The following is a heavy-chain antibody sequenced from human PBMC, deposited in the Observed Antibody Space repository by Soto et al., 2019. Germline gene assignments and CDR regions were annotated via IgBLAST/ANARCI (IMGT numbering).Heavy chain of an antibody. CDR1: GFTFSSSG. V-gene: IGHV3-33*01. J-gene: IGHJ1*01. CDR2: IWYDGSNK. D-gene: IGHD2-15*01. Sequence: QVQLVESGGGVVQPGRSLRLSCAASGFTFSSSGMHWVRQAPGKGLEWVAVIWYDGSNKYYAASVKGRFTISRDNSKITLYLQMNSLRAEDTAVYYCASRGPGYCSGGSFWDFQHWGQGTLVNVS. CDR3: ASRGPGYCSGGSFWDFQH.